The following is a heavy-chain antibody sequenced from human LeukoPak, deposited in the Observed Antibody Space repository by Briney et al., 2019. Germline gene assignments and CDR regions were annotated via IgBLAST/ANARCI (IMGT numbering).Heavy chain of an antibody. CDR1: GGSISSHY. V-gene: IGHV4-59*11. D-gene: IGHD5-18*01. CDR3: ATIKRGSIFGYFDF. CDR2: LFDSVNT. J-gene: IGHJ4*02. Sequence: SETLSLTCTVSGGSISSHYWSWIRQPPGKGLEWIAYLFDSVNTKDNPSLQRRLTLSADTSKNQFSLRLSSVTAADTAVYYCATIKRGSIFGYFDFWGQGIKVTVSS.